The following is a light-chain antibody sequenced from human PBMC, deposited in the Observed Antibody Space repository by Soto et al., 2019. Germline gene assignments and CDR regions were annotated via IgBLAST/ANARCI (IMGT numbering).Light chain of an antibody. CDR2: GVS. J-gene: IGKJ5*01. CDR1: QSISSS. V-gene: IGKV1-39*01. CDR3: QQSYTAPSIT. Sequence: DIQMTQSPSSLSASVGDKVTITCRASQSISSSLNWYQQKSGKAPKLXXYGVSRLQGGVPSRFSGSGSGTDLTLSISSLQPEDFANYHCQQSYTAPSITFGQGTRLEIK.